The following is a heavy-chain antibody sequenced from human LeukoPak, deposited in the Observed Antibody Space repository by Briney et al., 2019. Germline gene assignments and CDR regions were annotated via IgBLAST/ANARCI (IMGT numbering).Heavy chain of an antibody. D-gene: IGHD3-10*01. CDR2: MNPNSGNT. V-gene: IGHV1-8*01. CDR1: GYTFTSYD. Sequence: ASVKVSCKASGYTFTSYDINWVRQATGQGLEWMGWMNPNSGNTGYAQKFQGRVTMTRNTSTSTAYMELSSLRSEDTAVYYCARVVRGITYYYYGMDVWGQGTTVTVSS. CDR3: ARVVRGITYYYYGMDV. J-gene: IGHJ6*02.